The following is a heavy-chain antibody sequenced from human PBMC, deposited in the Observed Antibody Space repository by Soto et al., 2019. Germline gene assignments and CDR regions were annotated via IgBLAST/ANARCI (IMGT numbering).Heavy chain of an antibody. CDR3: ARDRGGGDCIFDY. Sequence: EVQLVESGGGLVQPGGSLRLSCAACGFTFSSYWMSWVRQAPGKGLEWVANIKQDGSEKYYVDSVKGRFTISRDNAKNSLYLQMNSLRAEDTAVYYCARDRGGGDCIFDYWGQGTLVTVSS. CDR1: GFTFSSYW. V-gene: IGHV3-7*05. D-gene: IGHD2-21*02. CDR2: IKQDGSEK. J-gene: IGHJ4*02.